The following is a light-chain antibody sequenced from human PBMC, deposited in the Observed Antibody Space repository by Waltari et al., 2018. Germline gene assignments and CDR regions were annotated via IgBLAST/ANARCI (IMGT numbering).Light chain of an antibody. CDR2: GAS. J-gene: IGKJ5*01. V-gene: IGKV1-NL1*01. Sequence: DIQMTQSPSSLPASLGDRVTITCRASQGISSSLAWYQKKVGEAPKLLLYGASRLESGVPSRFSGSGSGTVYTLTINSLQPEDFATYYCQQYFGIPITFGQGTRLE. CDR1: QGISSS. CDR3: QQYFGIPIT.